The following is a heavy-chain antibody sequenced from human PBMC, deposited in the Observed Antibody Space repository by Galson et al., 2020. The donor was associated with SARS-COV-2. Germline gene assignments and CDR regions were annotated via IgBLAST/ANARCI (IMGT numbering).Heavy chain of an antibody. V-gene: IGHV3-23*01. CDR1: GDTFSKYV. J-gene: IGHJ4*02. CDR3: VKIGRDGFNSLNY. CDR2: ISGRGDDT. D-gene: IGHD1-26*01. Sequence: GESLKISCAASGDTFSKYVMSWVRLAPGKGPEWVAGISGRGDDTFYADSVRGRFTISRDNSKNTLSLQMSGLKVADTATYYCVKIGRDGFNSLNYWGQGTLVTVSS.